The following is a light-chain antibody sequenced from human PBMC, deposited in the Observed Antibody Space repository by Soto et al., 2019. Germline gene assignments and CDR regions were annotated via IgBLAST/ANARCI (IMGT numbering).Light chain of an antibody. J-gene: IGLJ3*02. CDR1: SSSIGSNY. V-gene: IGLV1-51*01. CDR2: DNN. Sequence: QSVLTQPPSVSAAPGQSVTISCSGSSSSIGSNYVSWYQQFPGTAPKLLIYDNNKRPSGIPDRFSGSKSCTSATLGITGLQIGDEADHSCGAWGNSLSARVFGGGTKVTIL. CDR3: GAWGNSLSARV.